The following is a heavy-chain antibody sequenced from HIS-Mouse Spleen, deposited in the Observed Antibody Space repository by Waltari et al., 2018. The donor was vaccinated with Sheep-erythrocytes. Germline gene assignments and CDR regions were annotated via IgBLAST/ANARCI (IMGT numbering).Heavy chain of an antibody. CDR3: TTAGGDYEEDYFDY. CDR1: GFTFSNAW. J-gene: IGHJ4*02. D-gene: IGHD4-17*01. Sequence: EVQLVESGGGLVKPGGSLRLSCAASGFTFSNAWMSWVRQAPGKGPEWVGRIKSKTDGGTTEDAAPVKVIFTISREDAKNTLYLQMKSLKTEDTAVYYCTTAGGDYEEDYFDYWGQGTLVTVSS. V-gene: IGHV3-15*01. CDR2: IKSKTDGGTT.